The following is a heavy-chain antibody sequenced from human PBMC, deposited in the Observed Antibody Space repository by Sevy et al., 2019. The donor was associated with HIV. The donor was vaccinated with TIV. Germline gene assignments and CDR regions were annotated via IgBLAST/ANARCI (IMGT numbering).Heavy chain of an antibody. D-gene: IGHD6-6*01. CDR3: ARVGRYSSSSGIHMFDY. V-gene: IGHV4-4*07. CDR2: IYTSGST. CDR1: GGSISSYY. Sequence: SETLSLTCTVSGGSISSYYWSWIRQPAGKGLEWIGRIYTSGSTNYNPSLKSRVTMSVDTSKNQFSLKLSSVTAADTAVYYGARVGRYSSSSGIHMFDYWGQGTLVTVSS. J-gene: IGHJ4*02.